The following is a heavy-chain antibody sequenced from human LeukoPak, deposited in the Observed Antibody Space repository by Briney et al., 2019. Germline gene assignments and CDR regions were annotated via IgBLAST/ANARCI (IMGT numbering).Heavy chain of an antibody. D-gene: IGHD2-2*01. CDR2: ISGSGGST. J-gene: IGHJ4*02. V-gene: IGHV3-23*01. CDR1: GFTFSSYA. CDR3: ARVPYCSSTSCLPFDY. Sequence: GGSLRLSCAASGFTFSSYAMSWVRQAPGKGLEWVSAISGSGGSTYYADSVKGRFTISRDNSKNTLYLQMNSLRAEDTAVYYCARVPYCSSTSCLPFDYWGQGTLVTVSS.